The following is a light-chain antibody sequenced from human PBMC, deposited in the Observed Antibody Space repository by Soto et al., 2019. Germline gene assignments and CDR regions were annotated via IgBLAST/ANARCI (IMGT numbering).Light chain of an antibody. Sequence: QSALTQPASVSWSLGQSITISCTGTTSDVGAYNYVSWYQQHPGKAPQLGIYDVTNRPSGVSNRFSGSKSANTASLTISGLQAEDEADYHCSSYTSSSTLVFGGGTQLTVL. CDR1: TSDVGAYNY. V-gene: IGLV2-14*03. CDR3: SSYTSSSTLV. CDR2: DVT. J-gene: IGLJ3*02.